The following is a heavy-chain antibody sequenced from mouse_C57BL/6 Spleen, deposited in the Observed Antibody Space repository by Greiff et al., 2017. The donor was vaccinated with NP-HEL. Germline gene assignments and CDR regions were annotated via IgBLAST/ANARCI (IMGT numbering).Heavy chain of an antibody. CDR2: ISDGGSYT. CDR1: GFTFSSYA. V-gene: IGHV5-4*01. CDR3: AREYSKGGAMDY. Sequence: EVQGVESGGGLVKPGGSLKLSCAASGFTFSSYAMSWVRQTPEKRLEWVATISDGGSYTYYPDNVKGRFTISRDNAKNNLYLQMSHLKSEDTAMYYCAREYSKGGAMDYWGQGTSVTVSS. D-gene: IGHD2-5*01. J-gene: IGHJ4*01.